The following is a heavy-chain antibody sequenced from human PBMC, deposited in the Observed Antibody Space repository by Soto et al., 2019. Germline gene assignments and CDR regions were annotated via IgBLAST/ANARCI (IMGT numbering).Heavy chain of an antibody. CDR1: GYTFTSYG. D-gene: IGHD3-22*01. Sequence: ASVKVSCKASGYTFTSYGISWVRQAPGQGLEWMGWISAYNGNTNYAQKLQGRVTMTTDTSTSTAYMELRSLRSDDTAVYYCARDRPINMLVVVNTIDIWGQGKMVTVSS. J-gene: IGHJ3*02. V-gene: IGHV1-18*04. CDR2: ISAYNGNT. CDR3: ARDRPINMLVVVNTIDI.